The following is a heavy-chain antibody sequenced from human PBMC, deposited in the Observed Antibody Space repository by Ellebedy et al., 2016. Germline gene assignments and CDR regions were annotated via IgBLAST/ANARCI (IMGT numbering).Heavy chain of an antibody. CDR1: GFTFSSYA. D-gene: IGHD4-17*01. CDR2: IGGVGVTT. J-gene: IGHJ6*02. Sequence: GESLKISCAASGFTFSSYAMTWVRQAPGKGLEWVSAIGGVGVTTSYADSVQGRFTISRDNSKTTLYLQMNSLRAEDTAVYYCARADDYGDHGYYYGMDVWGQGTTVTVSS. V-gene: IGHV3-23*01. CDR3: ARADDYGDHGYYYGMDV.